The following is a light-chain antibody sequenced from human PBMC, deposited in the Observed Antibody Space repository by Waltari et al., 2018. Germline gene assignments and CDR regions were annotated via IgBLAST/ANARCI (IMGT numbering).Light chain of an antibody. J-gene: IGLJ3*02. CDR2: EVS. CDR3: CSYTGSSTM. CDR1: SSDVGSYKL. V-gene: IGLV2-23*02. Sequence: QSALTQPASVSGSPGQSITISCTGTSSDVGSYKLVSWYQQPPGKAPKLIIYEVSYRPSGVSDRFSGSKSGNTASLTISGLQAEDEADYYCCSYTGSSTMFGGGTKLTVL.